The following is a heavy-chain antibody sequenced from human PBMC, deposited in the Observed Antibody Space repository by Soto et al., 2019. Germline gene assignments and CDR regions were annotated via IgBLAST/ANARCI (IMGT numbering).Heavy chain of an antibody. J-gene: IGHJ5*02. CDR3: ARRVVAVAGTWGEGWFDP. CDR2: IYYSGST. CDR1: GGSISSYY. Sequence: PSETLSLTCTVSGGSISSYYWSWIRQPPGKGLEWIGYIYYSGSTNYNPSLKSRVTISVDTSKNQFSLKLSSVTAADTAVYYCARRVVAVAGTWGEGWFDPWGQGTLGTGSS. D-gene: IGHD6-19*01. V-gene: IGHV4-59*08.